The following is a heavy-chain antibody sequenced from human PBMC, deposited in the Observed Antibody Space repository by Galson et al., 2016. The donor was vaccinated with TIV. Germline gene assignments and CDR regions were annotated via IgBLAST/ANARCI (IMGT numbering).Heavy chain of an antibody. V-gene: IGHV6-1*01. J-gene: IGHJ6*03. D-gene: IGHD5-18*01. CDR1: GDSVSSISAA. Sequence: CAISGDSVSSISAAWNWIRQSPSRGLEWLGRTYYRSEWYNDYAVSVKSRMTINPDTSRNQFSLQLRSVTPEDTGVYYCTRGIQERLPPHYYYYMAVWGKGTKVTVSS. CDR3: TRGIQERLPPHYYYYMAV. CDR2: TYYRSEWYN.